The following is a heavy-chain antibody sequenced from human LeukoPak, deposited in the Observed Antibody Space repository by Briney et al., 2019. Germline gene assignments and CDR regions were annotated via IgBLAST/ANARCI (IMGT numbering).Heavy chain of an antibody. CDR3: ARGYGSGSYYF. Sequence: GGSLRLSCVASGFSVSSKYMNWVRQAPGKGLEWVSITYNVGTTYYTDSVKGRFTISRDNSKNTLYLQMNSLRADDTAVYYCARGYGSGSYYFWGQGTLVTVSS. D-gene: IGHD3-10*01. J-gene: IGHJ4*02. V-gene: IGHV3-66*01. CDR1: GFSVSSKY. CDR2: TYNVGTT.